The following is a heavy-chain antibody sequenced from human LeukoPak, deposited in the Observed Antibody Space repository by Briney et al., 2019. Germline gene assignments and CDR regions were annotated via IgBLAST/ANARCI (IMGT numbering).Heavy chain of an antibody. CDR2: INPSLGIT. CDR1: GYTFTSYG. CDR3: ARGPYSSSWYADY. V-gene: IGHV1-46*01. Sequence: GSVKVSCKASGYTFTSYGISWVRQAPGQGLEGMGIINPSLGITSYAHKFQGGAFMTRDMSTSTVYMELSSLRSENTALYYCARGPYSSSWYADYWGQGTLVSVSS. J-gene: IGHJ4*02. D-gene: IGHD6-13*01.